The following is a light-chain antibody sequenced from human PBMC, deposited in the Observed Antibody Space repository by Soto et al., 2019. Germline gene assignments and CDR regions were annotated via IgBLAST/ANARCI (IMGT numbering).Light chain of an antibody. Sequence: EVVMTQSPVTLSVSPGESATLSCRASQGVRNNLAWYQQRPGQAPRLLICGASTRAAGIPARFSGSGSETEFTLTIRSLQSEDFEVYYCHQYNQWPLWTFGQGTKVEI. CDR3: HQYNQWPLWT. V-gene: IGKV3-15*01. CDR1: QGVRNN. CDR2: GAS. J-gene: IGKJ1*01.